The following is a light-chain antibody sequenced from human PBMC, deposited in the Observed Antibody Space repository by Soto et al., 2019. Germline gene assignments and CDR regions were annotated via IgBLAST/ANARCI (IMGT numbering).Light chain of an antibody. Sequence: QSVLAQPASVSGSPGQSITISCTGTSSDVGGYNYVSWYQQHPGKAPKLMVYEVSNRPSGVSNRFSGSKSGNTASLTISGLQAEDEDDYYCTSYTSSSTSCVFGTGTKVTVL. CDR3: TSYTSSSTSCV. CDR2: EVS. V-gene: IGLV2-14*01. CDR1: SSDVGGYNY. J-gene: IGLJ1*01.